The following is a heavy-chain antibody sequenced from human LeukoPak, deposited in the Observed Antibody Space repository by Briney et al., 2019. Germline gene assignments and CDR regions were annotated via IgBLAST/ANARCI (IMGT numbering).Heavy chain of an antibody. D-gene: IGHD2-2*02. CDR2: ISGSGGST. CDR3: AIYCSSTSCYNRGFDY. J-gene: IGHJ4*02. CDR1: GFTFSSYA. V-gene: IGHV3-23*01. Sequence: PGGSLRLSCAASGFTFSSYAMSWVRQAPGKGLEWVSAISGSGGSTYYADSVKGRFTISRDNSKNTLYLQMNSLRAEDTAVYYCAIYCSSTSCYNRGFDYWGQGTLVTVSS.